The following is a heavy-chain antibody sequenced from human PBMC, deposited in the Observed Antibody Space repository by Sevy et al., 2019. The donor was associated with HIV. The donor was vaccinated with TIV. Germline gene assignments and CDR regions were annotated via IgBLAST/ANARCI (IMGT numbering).Heavy chain of an antibody. CDR1: IGSFSGYH. CDR2: LDHSGGT. Sequence: SETLSLTCAVYIGSFSGYHWTWIRRSPGKGLEWIGQLDHSGGTNDNPSLKSRVTISVDTSKNQFSLKLRSVTAADTAVYYCVRGGEGVMPSPLLGLGPWTTYWYFDLWGRGTLVTVSS. J-gene: IGHJ2*01. D-gene: IGHD3-16*01. V-gene: IGHV4-34*01. CDR3: VRGGEGVMPSPLLGLGPWTTYWYFDL.